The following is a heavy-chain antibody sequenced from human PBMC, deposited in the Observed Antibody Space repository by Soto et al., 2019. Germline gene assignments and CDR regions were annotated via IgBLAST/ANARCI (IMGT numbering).Heavy chain of an antibody. D-gene: IGHD6-13*01. CDR1: GYSFTTYW. CDR3: ARHKGPGSHWYFDL. Sequence: GESLKISCKGSGYSFTTYWIGWVRQLPGKGLELMGIVYPGDSDIRYTPSFQGQVTISAGRSINTAYLQWSSLKASDTAMYCCARHKGPGSHWYFDLWGRGTLVTVSS. V-gene: IGHV5-51*01. J-gene: IGHJ2*01. CDR2: VYPGDSDI.